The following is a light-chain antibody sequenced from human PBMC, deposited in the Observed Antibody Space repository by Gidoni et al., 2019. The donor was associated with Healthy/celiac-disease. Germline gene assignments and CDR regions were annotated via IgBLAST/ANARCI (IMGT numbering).Light chain of an antibody. CDR3: HQSYT. CDR1: QSISSY. V-gene: IGKV1-39*01. J-gene: IGKJ2*01. Sequence: DIQMTQSPSSLSASVGDRVTIPCRASQSISSYLNWYQQKPGKAPKLLIYAASSLQSGVPSRFSGSGSGTDFTLTISSLQPEDFATYYCHQSYTFGQGTKLEIK. CDR2: AAS.